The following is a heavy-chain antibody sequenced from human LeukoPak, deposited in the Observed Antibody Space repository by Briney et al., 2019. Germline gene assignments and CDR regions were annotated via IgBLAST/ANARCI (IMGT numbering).Heavy chain of an antibody. J-gene: IGHJ4*02. CDR2: ISSSSSYI. CDR3: SRGKYGDQYYFDY. Sequence: GGSLRLSCAASGFSFSSYSMNWVRQAPGKGLEWVSSISSSSSYIYYADSVKGRFTISRDDAKNSLYLQMNSLRAEDTAVYYCSRGKYGDQYYFDYWGQGTLVTVSS. D-gene: IGHD4-17*01. CDR1: GFSFSSYS. V-gene: IGHV3-21*01.